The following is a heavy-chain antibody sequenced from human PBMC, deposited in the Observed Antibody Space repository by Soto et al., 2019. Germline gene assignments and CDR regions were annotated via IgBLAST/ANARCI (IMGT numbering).Heavy chain of an antibody. CDR2: ISAYNDNT. CDR1: GYRFNNYG. CDR3: ARTQEGSGDLSDTFFDL. V-gene: IGHV1-18*01. J-gene: IGHJ4*02. D-gene: IGHD3-10*01. Sequence: QVQLVQSGSEVKKPGASLKVSCKASGYRFNNYGITWLRQAPGQGLEWMAWISAYNDNTKYAPRVQGRATVTRDTSTSTASMDLRSLRSDDTAVYYCARTQEGSGDLSDTFFDLWGQGTLVTVSS.